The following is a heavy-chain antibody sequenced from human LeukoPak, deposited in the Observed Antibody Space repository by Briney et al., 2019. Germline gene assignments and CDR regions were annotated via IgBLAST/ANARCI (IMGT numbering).Heavy chain of an antibody. Sequence: GGSLRLSCAASGFTFSSYAMSWVRQAPGKGLEWVSTISGSGGSTYYADSVKGRFTISRDNSKNTLYLQMNSLRAEDTAVYYCAKDRGIGIVDPYYSDYWGQGTLVTVSS. CDR2: ISGSGGST. CDR3: AKDRGIGIVDPYYSDY. D-gene: IGHD2-15*01. J-gene: IGHJ4*02. CDR1: GFTFSSYA. V-gene: IGHV3-23*01.